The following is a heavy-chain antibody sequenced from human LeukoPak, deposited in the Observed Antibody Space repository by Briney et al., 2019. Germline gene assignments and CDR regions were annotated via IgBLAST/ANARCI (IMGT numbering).Heavy chain of an antibody. CDR2: INHSGST. D-gene: IGHD2-2*01. CDR3: ARGHCSSTSCFGPWFDP. CDR1: GGSFSGYY. J-gene: IGHJ5*02. Sequence: SETLSLTCAVYGGSFSGYYWSWIRQPPGKGLEWIGEINHSGSTNYNPSLKSRVTISVDTSKNQFSLKLSSVTAADTAVYYCARGHCSSTSCFGPWFDPWGQGTLVTVSS. V-gene: IGHV4-34*01.